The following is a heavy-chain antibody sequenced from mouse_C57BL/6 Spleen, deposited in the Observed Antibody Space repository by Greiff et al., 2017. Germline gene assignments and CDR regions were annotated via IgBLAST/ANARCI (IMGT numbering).Heavy chain of an antibody. CDR2: INPYNGGT. CDR1: GYTFTDYY. CDR3: ARHVDYFDY. Sequence: VQLQQSGPVLVKPGASVKMSCKASGYTFTDYYMNWVKQSHGKSLEWIGVINPYNGGTSYNQKFKGKATLTVDKSSSTAYMELNSLTSEDSAVYYCARHVDYFDYWGQGTTLTVSS. J-gene: IGHJ2*01. V-gene: IGHV1-19*01.